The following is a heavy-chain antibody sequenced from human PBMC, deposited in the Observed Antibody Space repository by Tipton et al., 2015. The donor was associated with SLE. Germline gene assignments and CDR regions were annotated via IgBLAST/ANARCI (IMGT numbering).Heavy chain of an antibody. Sequence: TLSLTCTVSAGSISSHYWSWLRQPPGKGLEWIGYIYYSGSTNYNPSLKSRVTVSVDTSKNQFSLKLSSVTAADTAVYYCARDSAVAGIDYWGQGTLVTVSS. D-gene: IGHD6-19*01. V-gene: IGHV4-59*11. J-gene: IGHJ4*02. CDR1: AGSISSHY. CDR2: IYYSGST. CDR3: ARDSAVAGIDY.